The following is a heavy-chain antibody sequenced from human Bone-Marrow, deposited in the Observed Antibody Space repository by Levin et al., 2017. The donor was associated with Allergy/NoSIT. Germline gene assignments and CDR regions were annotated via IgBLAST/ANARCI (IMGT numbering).Heavy chain of an antibody. Sequence: PGGSLRLSCAASGFTFDDYAMYWVRHAPGKGLERVSGISWNSGSIGYADSVKGRFTISRDNAKNSLSLQMNNLRVEDTAVFYCAKDEGPFSSSFAFDCWGQGALVTVSS. CDR1: GFTFDDYA. CDR3: AKDEGPFSSSFAFDC. V-gene: IGHV3-9*01. D-gene: IGHD2-2*01. J-gene: IGHJ4*02. CDR2: ISWNSGSI.